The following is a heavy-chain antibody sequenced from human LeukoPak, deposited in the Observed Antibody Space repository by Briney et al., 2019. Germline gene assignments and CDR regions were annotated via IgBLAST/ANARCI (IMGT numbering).Heavy chain of an antibody. Sequence: GASVKVSCKASGYTFTSYDINWVRQATGQGLEWMGWMNPSSGNTGYAQKFQGRVTMTRNTSISTAYMELSRLTSDDTAVYYCARASFWESPINWFAPWGQGTLVTVSS. CDR1: GYTFTSYD. V-gene: IGHV1-8*01. CDR3: ARASFWESPINWFAP. D-gene: IGHD3-16*01. J-gene: IGHJ5*02. CDR2: MNPSSGNT.